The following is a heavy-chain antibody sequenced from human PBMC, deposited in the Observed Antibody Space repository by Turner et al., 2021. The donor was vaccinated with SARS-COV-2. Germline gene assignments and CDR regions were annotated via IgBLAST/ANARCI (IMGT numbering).Heavy chain of an antibody. D-gene: IGHD4-17*01. Sequence: QVQLQESGPGLVKPSETMSLTCTVSGGSMSPSYWSWSWIRQPPGKGLEWIGYIYYTGSTYYNPSLKSRVTISVDRSKNQFSLKLSSVTAAYTAVYYCARRHGDYGAYFDNWGQGTLVTVSS. V-gene: IGHV4-59*08. CDR3: ARRHGDYGAYFDN. J-gene: IGHJ4*02. CDR2: IYYTGST. CDR1: GGSMSPSY.